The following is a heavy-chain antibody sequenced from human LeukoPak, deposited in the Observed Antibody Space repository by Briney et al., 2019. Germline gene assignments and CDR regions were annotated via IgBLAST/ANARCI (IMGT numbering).Heavy chain of an antibody. J-gene: IGHJ4*02. V-gene: IGHV4-39*07. Sequence: SETLSLTCTVSGGSISSSSYYWSWIRQPPGKGLEWIGEINHSGSTNYNPSLKSRVTISVDTSKNQFSLKLSSVTAADTAVYYCARRNYYGSGSYYGYWGQGTLVTVSS. CDR3: ARRNYYGSGSYYGY. CDR1: GGSISSSSYY. CDR2: INHSGST. D-gene: IGHD3-10*01.